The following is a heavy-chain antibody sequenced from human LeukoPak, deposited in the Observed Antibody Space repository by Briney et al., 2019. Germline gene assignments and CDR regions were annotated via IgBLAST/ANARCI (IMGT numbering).Heavy chain of an antibody. J-gene: IGHJ4*02. CDR3: ARNSDSGCSGGTCYNYEGY. Sequence: PGGSLRLSCAASGYTLSSYSMNWGRQAPGKGLEWVSFISSSSSYIYYADSVKGRFTISRDNAKNSLYLQMNSLRAEDTAVYYCARNSDSGCSGGTCYNYEGYWGQGTLVTVSS. CDR1: GYTLSSYS. V-gene: IGHV3-21*01. CDR2: ISSSSSYI. D-gene: IGHD2-15*01.